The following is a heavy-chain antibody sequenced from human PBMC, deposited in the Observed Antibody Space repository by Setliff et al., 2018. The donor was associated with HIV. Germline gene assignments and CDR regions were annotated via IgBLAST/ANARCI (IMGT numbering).Heavy chain of an antibody. D-gene: IGHD3-22*01. Sequence: PSETLSLTCAVYGGSFSGYYWSWIRQPPGKGLEWIGEINHSGSTNYNPSLKSRVTISVDTSKNQFSLKLSSVTAADTAVYYCARCSPVSGAYYERAFDNWGQGTLVTVSS. CDR1: GGSFSGYY. CDR2: INHSGST. V-gene: IGHV4-34*01. CDR3: ARCSPVSGAYYERAFDN. J-gene: IGHJ4*03.